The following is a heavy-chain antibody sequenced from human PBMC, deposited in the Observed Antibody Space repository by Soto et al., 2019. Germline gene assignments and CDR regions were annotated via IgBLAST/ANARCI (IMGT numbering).Heavy chain of an antibody. CDR3: ASLYYDFWSGYYPSDY. J-gene: IGHJ4*02. D-gene: IGHD3-3*01. CDR1: GFTFSSYW. Sequence: EVQLVESGGGLVQPGGSLRLSCAASGFTFSSYWMSWVRQAPGKGLEWVANIKQDGSEKYYVDSVKGRFTISRDNAKNSLYLQMNSLRAEDTAVYYCASLYYDFWSGYYPSDYWGQGTLVTVSS. CDR2: IKQDGSEK. V-gene: IGHV3-7*01.